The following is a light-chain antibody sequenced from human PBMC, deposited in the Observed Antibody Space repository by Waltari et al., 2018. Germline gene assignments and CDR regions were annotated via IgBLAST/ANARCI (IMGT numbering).Light chain of an antibody. CDR3: QQSYSTPPT. J-gene: IGKJ1*01. V-gene: IGKV1-39*01. Sequence: DIQMTQSPSSLSASVGDRVTITCRASQSISSYLNWYQQKPGKAPKLLIYAASSLQSGGPSRFSGSGSGTDFTLTISSLQPEDFVTYYCQQSYSTPPTFGQGTKVEIK. CDR1: QSISSY. CDR2: AAS.